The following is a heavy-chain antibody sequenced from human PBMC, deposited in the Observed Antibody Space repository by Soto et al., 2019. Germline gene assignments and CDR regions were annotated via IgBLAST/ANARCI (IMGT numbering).Heavy chain of an antibody. J-gene: IGHJ4*02. D-gene: IGHD2-2*01. CDR2: MNPDNGKT. Sequence: QVQLVQSGAEVKKPGASVKVSCKASGYTFTSNDINWVRQAPGQGPEWMGWMNPDNGKTGFAQKFQGRITMTRNTSISTAYMALSSLRSDDTAVYFCARPLCSSTRCGPYFFDSWGQGSLVTVYS. V-gene: IGHV1-8*01. CDR3: ARPLCSSTRCGPYFFDS. CDR1: GYTFTSND.